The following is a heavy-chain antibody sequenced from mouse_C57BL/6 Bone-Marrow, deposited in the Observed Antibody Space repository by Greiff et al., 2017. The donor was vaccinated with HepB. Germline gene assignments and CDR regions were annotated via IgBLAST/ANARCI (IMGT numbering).Heavy chain of an antibody. D-gene: IGHD1-1*01. CDR1: GYSITSGYY. V-gene: IGHV3-6*01. Sequence: EVKVEESGPGLVKPSQSLSLTCSVTGYSITSGYYWNWIRQFPGNKLEWMGYISYDGSNNYNPSLKNRISITRDTSKNQFFLKLNSVTTEDTATYYCAREGTVYYAMDYWGQGTSVTVSS. J-gene: IGHJ4*01. CDR3: AREGTVYYAMDY. CDR2: ISYDGSN.